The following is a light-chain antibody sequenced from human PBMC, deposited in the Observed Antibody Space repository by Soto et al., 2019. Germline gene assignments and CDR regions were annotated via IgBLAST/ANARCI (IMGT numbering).Light chain of an antibody. V-gene: IGLV2-14*01. CDR3: CAYTAISPLV. CDR1: RRDVGAYNL. CDR2: EVR. Sequence: QSALTQPASVSGSPGQSITISCTGTRRDVGAYNLVSWYQQHPCKAHKRLIYEVRNRPSGLSFRFSGSRSGNTAYLTISGLLADDVADYDCCAYTAISPLVLGGGTQLTV. J-gene: IGLJ2*01.